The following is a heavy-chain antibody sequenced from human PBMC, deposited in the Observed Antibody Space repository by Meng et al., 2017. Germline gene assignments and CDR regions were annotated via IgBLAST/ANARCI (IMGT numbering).Heavy chain of an antibody. D-gene: IGHD5-12*01. J-gene: IGHJ4*02. CDR2: ISGSGGST. CDR1: GFTFRSYA. Sequence: GESLKISCAASGFTFRSYAMSWVRQAPGKGLEWVSAISGSGGSTYYADSVKGRFTISRDNSKNTLYLQMNSLRAEDTAVYYCAKHSGYDLGHWGQGTPVTVSS. CDR3: AKHSGYDLGH. V-gene: IGHV3-23*01.